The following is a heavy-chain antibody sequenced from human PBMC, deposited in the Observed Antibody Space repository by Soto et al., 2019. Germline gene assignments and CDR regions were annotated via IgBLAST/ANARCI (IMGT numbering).Heavy chain of an antibody. V-gene: IGHV1-18*01. CDR2: LSPYTDDP. CDR3: ARVIPGPEAWFHP. J-gene: IGHJ5*02. D-gene: IGHD2-21*01. CDR1: GNIFTNFG. Sequence: QGHLVQSGVEVKKPGASVRVSCSASGNIFTNFGVTWVRQAPGQGLEWMGWLSPYTDDPSYAQKFQGRVTMTMDTSTNTAYLDLRSLTFDDTAVYYCARVIPGPEAWFHPWGQGTLVTVSS.